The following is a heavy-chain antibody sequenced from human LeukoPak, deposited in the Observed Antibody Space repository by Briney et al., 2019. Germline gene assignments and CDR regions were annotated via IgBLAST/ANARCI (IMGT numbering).Heavy chain of an antibody. CDR2: IYYSGST. CDR1: GGSISSSSYY. D-gene: IGHD2-2*01. V-gene: IGHV4-39*01. Sequence: PSETLSLTCTVSGGSISSSSYYWGWIRQPPGKGLEWIGSIYYSGSTYYNPSLKSRVTISVDTSKNQFSLKLSSVTAADTAVYYCARRNCSSTSCYPYYFDYWGQGTLVTVSS. J-gene: IGHJ4*02. CDR3: ARRNCSSTSCYPYYFDY.